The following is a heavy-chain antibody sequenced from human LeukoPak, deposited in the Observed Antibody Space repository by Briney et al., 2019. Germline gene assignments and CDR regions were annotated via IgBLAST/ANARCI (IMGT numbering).Heavy chain of an antibody. CDR1: GLTFSDYY. J-gene: IGHJ5*02. CDR2: ISSNGRTI. D-gene: IGHD6-19*01. V-gene: IGHV3-11*01. CDR3: ARTQQWLVSGFDP. Sequence: GGSLRLSCATSGLTFSDYYMSWIRQAPGKGLEWISYISSNGRTIYYADSVKGRFTISRDNARKSVYLQMNSLRAEDTATYYCARTQQWLVSGFDPWGQGTLVTVSS.